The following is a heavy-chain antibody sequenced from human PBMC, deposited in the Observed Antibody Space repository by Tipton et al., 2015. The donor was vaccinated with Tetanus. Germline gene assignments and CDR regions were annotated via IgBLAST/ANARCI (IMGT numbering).Heavy chain of an antibody. CDR2: LHNSGDT. CDR3: ARWGPGVTTWGFDF. D-gene: IGHD3-16*01. CDR1: GGSIRGHF. V-gene: IGHV4-4*07. J-gene: IGHJ4*02. Sequence: LRLSCTVSGGSIRGHFWSWIRQPAGKGLEWIGRLHNSGDTTYNPSLKSRVTMSVDPSKNQFSLRRSSVTAADTALYFCARWGPGVTTWGFDFWGQGTLVTVSS.